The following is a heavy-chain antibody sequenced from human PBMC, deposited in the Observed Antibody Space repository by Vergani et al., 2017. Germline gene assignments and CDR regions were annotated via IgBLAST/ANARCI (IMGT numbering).Heavy chain of an antibody. J-gene: IGHJ4*02. CDR2: INPNSGGT. CDR3: VPTVDTAMAADY. V-gene: IGHV1-2*02. Sequence: QVQLVQSGAEVKKPGASVKVSCKASGYTFTSYAMHWVRQAPGQGLEWMGWINPNSGGTNYAQKFQGRVTMTRDTSISTAYMELSRLRSDDTAVYYCVPTVDTAMAADYWGQGTLVTVSS. D-gene: IGHD5-18*01. CDR1: GYTFTSYA.